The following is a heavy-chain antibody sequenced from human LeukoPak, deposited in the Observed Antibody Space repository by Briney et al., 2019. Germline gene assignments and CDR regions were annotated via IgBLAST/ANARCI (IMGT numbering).Heavy chain of an antibody. D-gene: IGHD6-13*01. V-gene: IGHV4-4*07. J-gene: IGHJ4*02. CDR3: ALLAAAGTVDY. CDR1: GGSISSYY. CDR2: IYTSGST. Sequence: SETLSLTCTVSGGSISSYYWSWIRQPAGKGLEWIGRIYTSGSTNYDPSLKSRVTMSVDTSKNQFSLKLSSVTAADTAVYYCALLAAAGTVDYWGQGTLVTVSS.